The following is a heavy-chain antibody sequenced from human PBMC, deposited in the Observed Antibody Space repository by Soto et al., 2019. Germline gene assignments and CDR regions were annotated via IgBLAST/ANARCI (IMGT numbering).Heavy chain of an antibody. D-gene: IGHD3-22*01. CDR1: GYTLTELS. V-gene: IGHV1-24*01. CDR2: FDPEDGET. CDR3: ATEPMYYYDSSGYKNWFDP. Sequence: ASVKVSCKVSGYTLTELSMHWVRQAPGKGLEWMGGFDPEDGETIYAQKFQGRVTMTEDTSTDTAYMELSSLRSEDTAVYYCATEPMYYYDSSGYKNWFDPWGQGTLVTVSS. J-gene: IGHJ5*02.